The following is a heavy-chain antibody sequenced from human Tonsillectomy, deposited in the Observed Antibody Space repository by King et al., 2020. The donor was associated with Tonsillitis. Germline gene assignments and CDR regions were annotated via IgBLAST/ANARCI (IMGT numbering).Heavy chain of an antibody. CDR3: ARGGLYSGSYYYYYMDG. CDR2: INHSGST. D-gene: IGHD5-12*01. J-gene: IGHJ6*03. Sequence: VQLQQWGAGLLKPSETLSLTCAVYGGSFSGFYWSWIRQPPGKGLEWIGDINHSGSTNYNPSLKSQVTISLDTSKKQFSLKLTSVTAAATAVYYCARGGLYSGSYYYYYMDGWGEGTTVTVSS. CDR1: GGSFSGFY. V-gene: IGHV4-34*01.